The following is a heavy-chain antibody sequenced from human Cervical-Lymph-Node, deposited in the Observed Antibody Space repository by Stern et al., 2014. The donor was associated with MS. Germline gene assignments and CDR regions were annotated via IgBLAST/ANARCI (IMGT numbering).Heavy chain of an antibody. J-gene: IGHJ4*02. CDR1: GYNFINYW. CDR2: VYPRHSDS. Sequence: MQLVQSGAELKEPGESLKISCKTSGYNFINYWFAWVRPVPGKGLEWSDIVYPRHSDSRYSRAFQGNVTISVDKSKTTAYLQWKSLKASDTAVYYCARWSVACDYWGQGALITVSS. V-gene: IGHV5-51*03. D-gene: IGHD2-21*01. CDR3: ARWSVACDY.